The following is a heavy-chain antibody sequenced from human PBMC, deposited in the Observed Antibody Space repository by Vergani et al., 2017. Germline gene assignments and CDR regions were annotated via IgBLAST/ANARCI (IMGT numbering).Heavy chain of an antibody. D-gene: IGHD2-2*01. CDR2: IIPIFGTA. J-gene: IGHJ5*02. V-gene: IGHV1-69*12. CDR1: GGTFSSYA. Sequence: QVQLVQSGAEVKKPGSSVKVSCKASGGTFSSYAISWVRQAPGQGLEWMGGIIPIFGTANYAQKFQGRVTITADESTSTAYMELSSLRSEDTAVYYCAMWGYGSSTSCYRGDLSFDPWGQGTLVTVSS. CDR3: AMWGYGSSTSCYRGDLSFDP.